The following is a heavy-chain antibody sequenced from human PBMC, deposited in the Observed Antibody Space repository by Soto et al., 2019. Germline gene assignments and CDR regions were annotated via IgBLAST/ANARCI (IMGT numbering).Heavy chain of an antibody. CDR3: ARHYGSGTYPLDS. CDR2: IYNSGTT. V-gene: IGHV4-59*08. J-gene: IGHJ4*02. Sequence: PSETLSLTCTVSGGSISGYYWSWLRQSPGKGLEWIAYIYNSGTTNYNPSLTSRTTISVDTSKNQFSLKLSSVTAADTAVYYCARHYGSGTYPLDSWGQGTLVTVSS. CDR1: GGSISGYY. D-gene: IGHD3-10*01.